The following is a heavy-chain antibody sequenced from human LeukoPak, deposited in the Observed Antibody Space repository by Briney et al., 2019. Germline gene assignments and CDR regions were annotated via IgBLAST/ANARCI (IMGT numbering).Heavy chain of an antibody. V-gene: IGHV3-33*08. CDR3: ARDSAPVMLASAEYFQH. Sequence: GGSLRLSCAASGFTFSSYSMNWVRQAPGKGLEWAAVIWYDGSNKYYADSVKGRFTISRDNSKNTLYLQMNSLRAEDTAVYYCARDSAPVMLASAEYFQHWGQGTLVTVSS. D-gene: IGHD2-21*01. CDR1: GFTFSSYS. J-gene: IGHJ1*01. CDR2: IWYDGSNK.